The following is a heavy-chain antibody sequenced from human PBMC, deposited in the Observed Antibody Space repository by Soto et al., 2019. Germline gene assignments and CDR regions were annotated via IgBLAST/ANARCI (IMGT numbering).Heavy chain of an antibody. Sequence: SLRLSFAASGFTFEAYSLHWVRQLPGKGLEWVAGRSGDSGSSGYADSVRDRFTVSRDKAKNSLFLQMSSLSPEETALYYCTKRRSARPGFDAFDLWGQG. CDR2: RSGDSGSS. CDR1: GFTFEAYS. V-gene: IGHV3-9*01. CDR3: TKRRSARPGFDAFDL. J-gene: IGHJ3*01.